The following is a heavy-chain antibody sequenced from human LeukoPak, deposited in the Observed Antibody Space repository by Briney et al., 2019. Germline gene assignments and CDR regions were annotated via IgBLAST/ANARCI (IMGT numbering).Heavy chain of an antibody. CDR1: GGTLSRFA. D-gene: IGHD2-2*01. CDR2: IIAIFGTA. CDR3: ARVATPRYCSTTSCYWKGWFDP. Sequence: AASVKVSCKASGGTLSRFAISWVRQAPGQGLEWMGGIIAIFGTANYAQKFQGGVTITADESTSTAYMELSSLRSEDTAVYYCARVATPRYCSTTSCYWKGWFDPWGQGTVVTVSS. J-gene: IGHJ5*02. V-gene: IGHV1-69*13.